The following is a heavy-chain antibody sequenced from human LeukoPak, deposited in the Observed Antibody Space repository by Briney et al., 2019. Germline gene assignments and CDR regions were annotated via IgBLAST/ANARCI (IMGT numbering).Heavy chain of an antibody. D-gene: IGHD6-6*01. V-gene: IGHV3-48*03. J-gene: IGHJ4*02. CDR3: ARSPMSIAARPGGIDY. CDR1: GFTFSSYE. Sequence: GGSLRLSCAASGFTFSSYEMNCVRQAPGKGLEWVSYISTSGTTIYYADSVKGRFTISRDNARNSLYLQMNSLRAEDTAVYYCARSPMSIAARPGGIDYWGQGTLVTVSS. CDR2: ISTSGTTI.